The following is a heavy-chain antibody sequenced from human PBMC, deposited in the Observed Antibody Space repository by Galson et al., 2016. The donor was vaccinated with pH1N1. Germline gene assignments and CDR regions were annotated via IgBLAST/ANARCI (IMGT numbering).Heavy chain of an antibody. V-gene: IGHV4-39*01. J-gene: IGHJ5*02. D-gene: IGHD1-26*01. CDR3: ARHRLVRDISMGGWFDP. CDR2: FFYSENT. Sequence: ETLSLTCSVSGDSIRSSTFYWGWTRQPPGQGLEWIGSFFYSENTYYNPSLKGRVTISVDASTNQFSLKLKSVTAADTAVYYLARHRLVRDISMGGWFDPWGQGTQVSVSS. CDR1: GDSIRSSTFY.